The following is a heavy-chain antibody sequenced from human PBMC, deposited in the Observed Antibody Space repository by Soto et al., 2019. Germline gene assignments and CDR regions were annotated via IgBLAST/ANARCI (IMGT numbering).Heavy chain of an antibody. Sequence: ASVKVSCKASVYTFTSYDINWVRQATGQGLEWMGWMNPNSGNTGYAQKFQGRVTMTRNTSISTAYMELSSLRSEDTAVYYCARCEICGSCYSGMDVWGQGTTVTVSS. CDR3: ARCEICGSCYSGMDV. J-gene: IGHJ6*02. CDR1: VYTFTSYD. V-gene: IGHV1-8*01. D-gene: IGHD2-15*01. CDR2: MNPNSGNT.